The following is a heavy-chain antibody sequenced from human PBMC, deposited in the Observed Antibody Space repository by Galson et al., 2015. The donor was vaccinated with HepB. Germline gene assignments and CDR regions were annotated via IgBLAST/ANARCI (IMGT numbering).Heavy chain of an antibody. CDR3: AKGRWSYYGIMDV. CDR2: ISGSGGST. J-gene: IGHJ6*02. D-gene: IGHD1-26*01. Sequence: SLRLSCAASGFTLSSYAMSWVRQAPGKGLEWVSAISGSGGSTYYADSVKGRFTISRDNSKNTLYLQMNSLRAEDTAVYYCAKGRWSYYGIMDVWGQGTTVTVSS. V-gene: IGHV3-23*01. CDR1: GFTLSSYA.